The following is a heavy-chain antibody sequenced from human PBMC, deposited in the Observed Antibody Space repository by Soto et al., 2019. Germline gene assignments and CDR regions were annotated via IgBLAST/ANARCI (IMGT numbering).Heavy chain of an antibody. CDR2: IHSSGSV. Sequence: QVQLQQSGPGLVKPSQTLSLTCTVSGGSITGDYYHWPWFRQSPGKGLGWIGYIHSSGSVLYNPSFKSRPTISVDTSKNQFSLHLRSVTAADTAMYFCAREDDGGDRDYYGLDVWGQGTTVTVSS. D-gene: IGHD2-21*02. CDR1: GGSITGDYYH. V-gene: IGHV4-30-4*08. J-gene: IGHJ6*02. CDR3: AREDDGGDRDYYGLDV.